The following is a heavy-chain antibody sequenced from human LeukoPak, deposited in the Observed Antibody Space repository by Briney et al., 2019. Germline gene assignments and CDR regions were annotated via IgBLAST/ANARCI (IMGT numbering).Heavy chain of an antibody. Sequence: GGSLRLSCAASGFTFTSYGMYWVRQAPGKGLEWLAFIRYDGSNKYYADSVKGRFTISRDNSKNTLYLQMNSLRAEDTAVYCCAQGQAIFGVVRGFDYWGQGTLVTVSS. J-gene: IGHJ4*02. D-gene: IGHD3-3*01. CDR3: AQGQAIFGVVRGFDY. CDR1: GFTFTSYG. V-gene: IGHV3-30*02. CDR2: IRYDGSNK.